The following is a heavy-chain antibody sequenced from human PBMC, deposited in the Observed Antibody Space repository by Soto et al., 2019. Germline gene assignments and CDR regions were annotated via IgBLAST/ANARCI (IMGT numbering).Heavy chain of an antibody. V-gene: IGHV3-33*01. CDR1: GFTFSSYG. CDR2: IWYDGSNK. Sequence: PGGSLRLSCAASGFTFSSYGMHWVRQAPGKGLEWVAVIWYDGSNKYYADSVKGRFTIPRDNSKNTLYLQMNSLRAEDTAVYYCARRRLYSSSSLGSGVYYYYGMDVWGQGTTVTVSS. D-gene: IGHD6-6*01. J-gene: IGHJ6*02. CDR3: ARRRLYSSSSLGSGVYYYYGMDV.